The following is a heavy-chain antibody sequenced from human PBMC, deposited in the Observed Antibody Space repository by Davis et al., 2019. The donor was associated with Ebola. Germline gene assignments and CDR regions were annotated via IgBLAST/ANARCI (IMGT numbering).Heavy chain of an antibody. D-gene: IGHD2-2*01. CDR1: GFTSSCCA. Sequence: GESLKISCTASGFTSSCCAMNWVRQAPGKGLEWVSGIGSSSNGRHYADSVKGRFTISRDNSKNTLYLQMNSLRAEDTAVYYCTRRYCSSPSCTPYYWDQGTLVTVSS. V-gene: IGHV3-23*05. CDR2: IGSSSNGR. CDR3: TRRYCSSPSCTPYY. J-gene: IGHJ4*02.